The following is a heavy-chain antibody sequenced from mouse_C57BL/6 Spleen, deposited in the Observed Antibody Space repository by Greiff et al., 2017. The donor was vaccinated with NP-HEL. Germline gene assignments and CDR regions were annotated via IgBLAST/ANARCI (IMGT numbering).Heavy chain of an antibody. CDR2: ISYDGSN. J-gene: IGHJ1*03. Sequence: VQLKESGPGLVKPSQSLSLTCSVTGYSITSGYYWNWIRQFPGNKLEWMGYISYDGSNNYNPSLKNRIPITRDTSKNQFFLKLNSVTTEDTATYYCASRTGNYGYFDVWGTGTTVTVSS. CDR1: GYSITSGYY. V-gene: IGHV3-6*01. CDR3: ASRTGNYGYFDV.